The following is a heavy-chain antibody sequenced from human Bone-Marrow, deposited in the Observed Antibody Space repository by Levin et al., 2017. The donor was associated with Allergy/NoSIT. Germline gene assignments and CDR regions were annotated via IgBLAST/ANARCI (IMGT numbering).Heavy chain of an antibody. CDR2: ISGSGSNT. Sequence: LSLTCAASGLIFSNSAMNWVRQAPGKGLEWVSQISGSGSNTHYADSVRGRFTFSRDNSNNTVYLQMNSLRADDTAVYYCAGYDTSGYHSPFDYWGQGTLVTVSS. CDR1: GLIFSNSA. D-gene: IGHD3-22*01. J-gene: IGHJ4*02. CDR3: AGYDTSGYHSPFDY. V-gene: IGHV3-23*01.